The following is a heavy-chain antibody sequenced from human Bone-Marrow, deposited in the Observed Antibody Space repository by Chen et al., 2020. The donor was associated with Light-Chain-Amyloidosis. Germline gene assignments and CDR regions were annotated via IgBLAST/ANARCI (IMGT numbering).Heavy chain of an antibody. Sequence: EVQLEQSGPEVKKPGESLKNSCKGSGYTFPKYWIGWVRQMPGKGLEWMGVIYPDDSDARYSPSFEGQVTISADKSITTAYLQWRSLKASDTAMDYCARRRDGYNFDYWGQGTLVTVSS. D-gene: IGHD5-12*01. V-gene: IGHV5-51*01. CDR3: ARRRDGYNFDY. CDR2: IYPDDSDA. CDR1: GYTFPKYW. J-gene: IGHJ4*02.